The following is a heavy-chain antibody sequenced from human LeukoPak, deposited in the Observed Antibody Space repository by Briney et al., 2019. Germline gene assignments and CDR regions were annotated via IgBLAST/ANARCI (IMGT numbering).Heavy chain of an antibody. CDR2: IYHSGST. Sequence: SETLSLTCAVSGGSIGSGGYSWSWIRQPPGKGLEWIGYIYHSGSTYYNPSLKSRVTISVDRSKNQFSLKLSSVTAADTAVYYCARASTVTTFDYWGQGTLVTVSS. J-gene: IGHJ4*02. CDR1: GGSIGSGGYS. V-gene: IGHV4-30-2*01. CDR3: ARASTVTTFDY. D-gene: IGHD4-17*01.